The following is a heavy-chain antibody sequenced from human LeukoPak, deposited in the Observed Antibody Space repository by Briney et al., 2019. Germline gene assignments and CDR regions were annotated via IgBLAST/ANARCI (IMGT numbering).Heavy chain of an antibody. CDR3: ARDLVIYVVVTASWFDP. D-gene: IGHD2-21*02. J-gene: IGHJ5*02. CDR1: GYTFTSYA. V-gene: IGHV1-3*01. Sequence: ASVKVSCKASGYTFTSYAMHWVRQAPGQRLEWMGWINAGNGNTKYSQKFQGRVTITADKSTSTAYMELSSLRSEDTAVYYCARDLVIYVVVTASWFDPWGQGTLVTVSS. CDR2: INAGNGNT.